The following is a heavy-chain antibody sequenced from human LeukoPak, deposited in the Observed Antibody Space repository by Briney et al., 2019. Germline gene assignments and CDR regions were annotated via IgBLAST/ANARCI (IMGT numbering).Heavy chain of an antibody. D-gene: IGHD5-24*01. CDR3: ARGRDGYNYPLFDY. CDR1: GVTVSSNY. CDR2: IYSGGST. Sequence: QPGGSLRLSCAASGVTVSSNYMSWVGHAPAKGLDWVSVIYSGGSTYYADSVKGRFTISRDNSKNTLYLQMNSLRAEDTAVYYCARGRDGYNYPLFDYWGQGTLVTVSS. J-gene: IGHJ4*02. V-gene: IGHV3-53*01.